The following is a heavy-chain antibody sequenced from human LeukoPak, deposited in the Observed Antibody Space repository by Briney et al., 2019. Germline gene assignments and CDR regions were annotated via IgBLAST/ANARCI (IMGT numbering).Heavy chain of an antibody. CDR2: IYSDVRRI. V-gene: IGHV3-74*03. Sequence: GGSLRLSCAASGFTFSDYWMHWVRQAPGKGLEWVARIYSDVRRIKYADSVKGRFTISKDNAKNTLYLQMNALRVEDTAVYYCATSPVISRDWGQGTLVTVSS. D-gene: IGHD2-21*01. CDR1: GFTFSDYW. J-gene: IGHJ4*02. CDR3: ATSPVISRD.